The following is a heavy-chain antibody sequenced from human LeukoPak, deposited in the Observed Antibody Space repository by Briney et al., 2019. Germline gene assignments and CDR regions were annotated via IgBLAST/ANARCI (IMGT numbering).Heavy chain of an antibody. CDR2: ISSSSSYI. CDR3: ARESYYDSSGYPHDAFDI. J-gene: IGHJ3*02. D-gene: IGHD3-22*01. CDR1: GFTFSSYS. V-gene: IGHV3-21*01. Sequence: GGSLRLSCAASGFTFSSYSMNWVRQAPGKGLEWVSSISSSSSYIYYADSVKGRFTISRDNAKNSLYLQMNSLRAEDTAVYYCARESYYDSSGYPHDAFDIWGQGTMVTVSS.